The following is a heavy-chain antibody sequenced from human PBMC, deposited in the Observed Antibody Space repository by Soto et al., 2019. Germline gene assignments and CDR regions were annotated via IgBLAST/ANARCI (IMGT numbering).Heavy chain of an antibody. Sequence: QVQLVESGGGLVKPGGSLRLSCAASGFTFSDYYMSWIRQAPGKGLEWVSYISSSGSTIYYADSVKGRFTISSDNAKNSLYLQMNSLRAEDTAVYYCARNWNDLDRHYYYMDVWGKGTTVTVSS. J-gene: IGHJ6*03. CDR3: ARNWNDLDRHYYYMDV. CDR2: ISSSGSTI. V-gene: IGHV3-11*01. D-gene: IGHD1-1*01. CDR1: GFTFSDYY.